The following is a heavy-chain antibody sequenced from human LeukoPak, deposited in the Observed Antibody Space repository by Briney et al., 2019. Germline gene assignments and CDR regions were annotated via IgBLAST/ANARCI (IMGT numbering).Heavy chain of an antibody. CDR2: IIPIFGTA. Sequence: GSSVKVSCKASGGTFSSYAISWVRQAPGQGLEWMGGIIPIFGTANYAQKFQGRVTITTDESTSTAYMELSSLRSEDTAVCYCARSSSSWYWFDPWGQGTLVTVSS. D-gene: IGHD6-13*01. V-gene: IGHV1-69*05. CDR3: ARSSSSWYWFDP. CDR1: GGTFSSYA. J-gene: IGHJ5*02.